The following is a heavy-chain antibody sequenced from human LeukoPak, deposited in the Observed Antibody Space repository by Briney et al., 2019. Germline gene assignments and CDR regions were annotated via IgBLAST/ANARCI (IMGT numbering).Heavy chain of an antibody. CDR2: IYHSGST. D-gene: IGHD5-12*01. J-gene: IGHJ4*02. V-gene: IGHV4-4*02. Sequence: QSSETLSLTCAVSGGSISSSNWWSWVRQPPGKGLEWIGEIYHSGSTNYNPSLKSRVTISVDKSKNQFSLKLSSVTAADTAVYYCASFRVATIGGFDYWGQGTLVTVSS. CDR1: GGSISSSNW. CDR3: ASFRVATIGGFDY.